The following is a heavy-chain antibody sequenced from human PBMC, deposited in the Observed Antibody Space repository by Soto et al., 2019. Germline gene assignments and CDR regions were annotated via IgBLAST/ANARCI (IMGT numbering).Heavy chain of an antibody. CDR1: GGSISSSNW. CDR3: AREASIAAAGYYYGMDV. D-gene: IGHD6-13*01. Sequence: QVQLQESGPGLVKPSGTLSLTCAVSGGSISSSNWWSWVRQPPGKGLEWIGEIYHSGSTNYNPSLKSRVTKSVDKSKNQFSLKLSSVTAADTAVYYCAREASIAAAGYYYGMDVWGQGTTVTVSS. J-gene: IGHJ6*02. CDR2: IYHSGST. V-gene: IGHV4-4*02.